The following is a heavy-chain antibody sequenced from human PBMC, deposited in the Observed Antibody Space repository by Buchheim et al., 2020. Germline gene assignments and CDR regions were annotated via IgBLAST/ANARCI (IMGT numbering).Heavy chain of an antibody. Sequence: QVQLQQWGAGLLKPSETLSLTCAVYGGSISSGGYYWSWIRQHPGKGLEWIGYIYYSGSTYYNPSLKSRVTISVDTSKNQFSLKLSSVTAADTAVYYCARVGLQYYYYGMDVWGQGTT. CDR2: IYYSGST. CDR3: ARVGLQYYYYGMDV. J-gene: IGHJ6*02. D-gene: IGHD4-11*01. V-gene: IGHV4-31*11. CDR1: GGSISSGGYY.